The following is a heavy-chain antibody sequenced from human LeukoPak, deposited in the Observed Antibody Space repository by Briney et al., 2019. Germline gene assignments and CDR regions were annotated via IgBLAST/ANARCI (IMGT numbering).Heavy chain of an antibody. D-gene: IGHD5-24*01. CDR1: GFTFSSYA. J-gene: IGHJ3*02. CDR3: ARDGYNRNAFDI. V-gene: IGHV3-30-3*01. CDR2: ISYDGSNK. Sequence: PGGSLRLSCAASGFTFSSYAMHWVRQAPGKGLEWVAVISYDGSNKYYADSVKGRFTISRDNSKNTLYLQMNSLRAEDTAVYYCARDGYNRNAFDIWGQGTMVTVSS.